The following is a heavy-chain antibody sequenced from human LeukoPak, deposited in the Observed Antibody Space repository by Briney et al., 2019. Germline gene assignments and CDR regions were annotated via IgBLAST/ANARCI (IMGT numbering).Heavy chain of an antibody. CDR2: INRDGSST. Sequence: GGSLRLSCAASGFTLSSYWMHWVRQAPGKGLVWISRINRDGSSTSYADSVKGRFTISRDNAKNTVYLQMNSLRDEDTAVYYCAPHRDGSYPFDFWGQGTLVTVSS. D-gene: IGHD1-26*01. V-gene: IGHV3-74*01. J-gene: IGHJ4*02. CDR1: GFTLSSYW. CDR3: APHRDGSYPFDF.